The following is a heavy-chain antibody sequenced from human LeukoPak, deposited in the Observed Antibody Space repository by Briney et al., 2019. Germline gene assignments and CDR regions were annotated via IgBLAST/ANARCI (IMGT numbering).Heavy chain of an antibody. D-gene: IGHD3-22*01. J-gene: IGHJ3*02. Sequence: GGSLRLSCEASGFIFSSYTMNWVRQAPGKGLEWVSYIGSSSSTIYYADSVKGRLTISRDNAKNSLYLQMNSLRVEDTAVYYCARDHHRRLYDSQARDTFDIWGQGTMVTVSS. CDR1: GFIFSSYT. V-gene: IGHV3-48*01. CDR2: IGSSSSTI. CDR3: ARDHHRRLYDSQARDTFDI.